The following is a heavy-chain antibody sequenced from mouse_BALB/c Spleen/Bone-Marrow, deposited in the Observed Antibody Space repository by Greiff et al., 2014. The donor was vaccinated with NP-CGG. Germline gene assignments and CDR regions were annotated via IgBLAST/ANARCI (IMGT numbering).Heavy chain of an antibody. CDR1: GFTFTDYY. CDR2: IRNNANGYTT. V-gene: IGHV7-3*02. CDR3: ARDKRRVFFDY. Sequence: DVKLVESGGGLVQPGGSLRLSCATSGFTFTDYYMNWVRQPPGKALEWLGFIRNNANGYTTKYSASVKSRFTISRDNSQNILYLQINTLRAGDSATYDCARDKRRVFFDYWGQGTTLTVSS. J-gene: IGHJ2*01.